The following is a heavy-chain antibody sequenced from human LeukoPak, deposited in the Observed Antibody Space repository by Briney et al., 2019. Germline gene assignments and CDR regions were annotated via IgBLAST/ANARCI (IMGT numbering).Heavy chain of an antibody. CDR2: IRSDGSDT. V-gene: IGHV3-74*01. D-gene: IGHD2-15*01. Sequence: GGSLRLSCAASGFTFSDTWMHWVRQAPGKGLVWVSRIRSDGSDTRYAESVKGRFTISRDNAKNTLYLQMNSLRAEDTAVYYCAKSRIVVVVAATSSFTAFDIWGQGTMVTVSS. CDR3: AKSRIVVVVAATSSFTAFDI. J-gene: IGHJ3*02. CDR1: GFTFSDTW.